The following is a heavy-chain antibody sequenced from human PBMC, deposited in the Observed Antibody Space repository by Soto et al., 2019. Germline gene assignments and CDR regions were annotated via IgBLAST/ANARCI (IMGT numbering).Heavy chain of an antibody. CDR2: INYSGTT. D-gene: IGHD3-10*02. CDR3: ARRANVPSWYFDL. J-gene: IGHJ2*01. CDR1: GASISRTSSY. Sequence: QVQLQESGPGLVKPSETLSLTCTVSGASISRTSSYWGWIRQPPGKGLEWIASINYSGTTYYNPSLKSRVTMSVDTSRNQFSLRLTSVTAADTGIYFCARRANVPSWYFDLWGREKPVIVSS. V-gene: IGHV4-39*01.